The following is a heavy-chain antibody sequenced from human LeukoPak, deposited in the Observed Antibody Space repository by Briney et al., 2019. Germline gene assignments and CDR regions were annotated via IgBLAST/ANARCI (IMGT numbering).Heavy chain of an antibody. J-gene: IGHJ4*02. CDR1: GVSISSYY. Sequence: SETLSLTCTVSGVSISSYYWSWVRQPPGKGLEWVGDIYYSGSTNYNPSLKSRVTISVDTSKNPFSLKLSSVTAADTAVYYCARGRTYYDFWSGYYTPPYYFDYWGQGTLVTVSS. CDR3: ARGRTYYDFWSGYYTPPYYFDY. D-gene: IGHD3-3*01. CDR2: IYYSGST. V-gene: IGHV4-59*01.